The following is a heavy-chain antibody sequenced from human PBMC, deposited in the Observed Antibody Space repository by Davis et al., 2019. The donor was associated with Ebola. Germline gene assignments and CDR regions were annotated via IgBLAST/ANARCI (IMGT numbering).Heavy chain of an antibody. V-gene: IGHV4-31*03. J-gene: IGHJ2*01. CDR1: GGSISSGGYY. CDR2: IYYSGST. Sequence: MPSETLSLTCTVSGGSISSGGYYWSWIRQHPGKGLEWIGYIYYSGSTYYNPSLKSRVTISVDTSKNQFSLKLSSVTAADTAVYYCAREPPLRYCSGGSCYVRTWYFDLWGRGTLVTVSS. D-gene: IGHD2-15*01. CDR3: AREPPLRYCSGGSCYVRTWYFDL.